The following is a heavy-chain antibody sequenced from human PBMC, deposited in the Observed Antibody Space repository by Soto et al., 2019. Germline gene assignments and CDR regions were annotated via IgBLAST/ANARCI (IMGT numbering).Heavy chain of an antibody. CDR1: GFTFGDYA. V-gene: IGHV3-49*03. CDR2: IRSKAYGGTT. CDR3: TRWSPTVTTRASGYYYYGMDV. Sequence: GGSLRLSCTASGFTFGDYAMSWFRQAPGKGLEWVGFIRSKAYGGTTEYAASVKGRFTISRDDSKSIAYLQMNSLKTEDTAVYYCTRWSPTVTTRASGYYYYGMDVWGQGTTVTVSS. D-gene: IGHD4-4*01. J-gene: IGHJ6*02.